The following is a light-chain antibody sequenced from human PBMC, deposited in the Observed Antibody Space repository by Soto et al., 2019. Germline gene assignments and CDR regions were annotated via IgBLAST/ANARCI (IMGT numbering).Light chain of an antibody. CDR2: EVS. J-gene: IGLJ2*01. CDR3: SSYTSSSTLVV. CDR1: SSDVGGYNY. Sequence: QSALTQPASVSGSPGQSITISCTGTSSDVGGYNYVSWYQQHPGKAPKLMIYEVSNRPSGVSNRFSGSKSCNTASLTISGLQAEDEADYYCSSYTSSSTLVVFGGGTKLPVL. V-gene: IGLV2-14*01.